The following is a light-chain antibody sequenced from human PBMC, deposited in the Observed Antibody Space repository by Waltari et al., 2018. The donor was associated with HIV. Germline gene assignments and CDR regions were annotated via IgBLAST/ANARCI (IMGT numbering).Light chain of an antibody. V-gene: IGKV1-9*01. CDR3: QRLNSYRFT. Sequence: DSQLTQSPSFLSASVGDRVTITCRASHGISSYLAWYQQKPGKAPKLLIYTASILQSGVPSRFSGSGSGTEFTLTISSLQPEDFATYYCQRLNSYRFTFGPGTKVDIK. CDR2: TAS. J-gene: IGKJ3*01. CDR1: HGISSY.